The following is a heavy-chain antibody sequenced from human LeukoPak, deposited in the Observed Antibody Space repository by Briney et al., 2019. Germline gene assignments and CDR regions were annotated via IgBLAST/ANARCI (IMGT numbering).Heavy chain of an antibody. CDR2: IYSSGTT. CDR3: ASGSSGYHP. CDR1: GGSISNYY. Sequence: SGTLSLTCTVSGGSISNYYWSWIRQPAGKGLEWIGRIYSSGTTIYNPSLESRVTMSVDTSKNQFSLKLSSVTAADTAVYFCASGSSGYHPWGQGTLVTVSS. V-gene: IGHV4-4*07. D-gene: IGHD5-12*01. J-gene: IGHJ4*02.